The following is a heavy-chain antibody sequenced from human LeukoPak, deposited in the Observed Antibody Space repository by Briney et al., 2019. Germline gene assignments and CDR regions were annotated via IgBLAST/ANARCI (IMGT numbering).Heavy chain of an antibody. D-gene: IGHD3-10*01. CDR1: GGSFSGYY. V-gene: IGHV4-34*01. CDR3: ARDYYGSGSQEFDL. CDR2: INHSGST. J-gene: IGHJ5*02. Sequence: SETLSLTCAVYGGSFSGYYWSWIRQPPGKGLEWIGEINHSGSTNYNPSLKSRVTISVDTSKNQFSLNLSSVTAADTAVYFCARDYYGSGSQEFDLWGQGTLVTVSS.